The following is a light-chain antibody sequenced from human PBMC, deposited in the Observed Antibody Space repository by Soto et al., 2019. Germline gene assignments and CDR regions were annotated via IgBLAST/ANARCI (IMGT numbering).Light chain of an antibody. CDR2: GAS. J-gene: IGKJ1*01. V-gene: IGKV3-15*01. CDR3: QQYYSWPPT. CDR1: QSISSN. Sequence: EIVMAQSPATLSVSPGERVTLSCRAIQSISSNLAWYQQKPGQAPSLLIFGASTRATGIPARFSGSGSGTDFTLTISGLQSEDFAFYYCQQYYSWPPTFGQGTKVEVK.